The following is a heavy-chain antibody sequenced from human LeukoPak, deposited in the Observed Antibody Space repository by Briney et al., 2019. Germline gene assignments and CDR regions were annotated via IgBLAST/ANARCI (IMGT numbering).Heavy chain of an antibody. CDR2: IYTSGST. CDR1: GGSFNSGSYY. V-gene: IGHV4-61*02. D-gene: IGHD5-12*01. J-gene: IGHJ4*02. Sequence: SETLSLTCTVSGGSFNSGSYYWSWIRQPAGKGLEWVGRIYTSGSTNYNPSLKSRVTISVDTSKNQFSLQLTSVTAADTTVYYCARAMRVDRFFDYWGQGILVTVSS. CDR3: ARAMRVDRFFDY.